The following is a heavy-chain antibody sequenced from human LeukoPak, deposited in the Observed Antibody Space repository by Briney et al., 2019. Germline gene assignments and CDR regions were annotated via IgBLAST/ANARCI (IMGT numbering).Heavy chain of an antibody. Sequence: AISYDGSNKNYADSVKGRFTISRDNSKNTLYLQMNSLRAEDTAVYYCARAKVLGDAFDIWGQGTMVTVSS. CDR3: ARAKVLGDAFDI. D-gene: IGHD7-27*01. CDR2: ISYDGSNK. V-gene: IGHV3-30*01. J-gene: IGHJ3*02.